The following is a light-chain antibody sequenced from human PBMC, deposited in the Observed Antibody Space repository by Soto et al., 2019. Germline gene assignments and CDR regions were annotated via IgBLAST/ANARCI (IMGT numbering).Light chain of an antibody. Sequence: QSVPTQPASVSGSPGQSITISCTGTSSDVGSYNLVSWYQQHPGKAPKLMIYEGSKRPSGVSNRFSGSKSGNTASLTISGLQAEDEADYYCCSYAGVVFGGGTMLTVL. V-gene: IGLV2-23*01. CDR2: EGS. CDR1: SSDVGSYNL. CDR3: CSYAGVV. J-gene: IGLJ2*01.